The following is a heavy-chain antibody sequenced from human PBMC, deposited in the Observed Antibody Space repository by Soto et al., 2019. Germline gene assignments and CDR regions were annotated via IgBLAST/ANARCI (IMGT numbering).Heavy chain of an antibody. CDR1: GFTFSSDA. Sequence: QVQLVESGGGVVQPGRSLRLSCAASGFTFSSDAMYWVRQAPGKGLEWVAVISYDGNNKYYADSVKGRFTISRDNSKNTLYLQMNSLRDEDTAVYYCARAGCDGGSCYTMVGLRHGMDVLGQGTTVTVSS. D-gene: IGHD2-15*01. CDR2: ISYDGNNK. J-gene: IGHJ6*02. CDR3: ARAGCDGGSCYTMVGLRHGMDV. V-gene: IGHV3-30-3*01.